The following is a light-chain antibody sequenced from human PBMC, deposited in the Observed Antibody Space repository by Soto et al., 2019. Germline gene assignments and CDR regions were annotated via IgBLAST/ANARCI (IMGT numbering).Light chain of an antibody. V-gene: IGLV2-14*01. CDR1: SSDIGGYDY. J-gene: IGLJ2*01. CDR3: SSYTTISTLVI. CDR2: DVT. Sequence: QSALTQPASVSGSPGQSITISCTGSSSDIGGYDYVSWYQQHPGKAPKLIIYDVTKRPSGVSTRFSGSKSGNTASLTISGLQAEDESDYYCSSYTTISTLVIFGGGTKLTVL.